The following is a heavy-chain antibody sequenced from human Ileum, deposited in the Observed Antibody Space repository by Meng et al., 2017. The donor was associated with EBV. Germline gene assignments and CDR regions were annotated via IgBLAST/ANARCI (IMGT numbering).Heavy chain of an antibody. CDR2: IFWDDAK. CDR1: WFSLSSSGMA. V-gene: IGHV2-5*02. Sequence: QITLKVVRPSLVKPTQPLTLTCTFSWFSLSSSGMAVGWIRQPPGKALEWLALIFWDDAKRYNPSLSSRLTITKDTSKNQVVLTMTNMDPVDTATYYCARRSFAAGSPDYWGQGTLVTVSS. J-gene: IGHJ4*02. D-gene: IGHD3-10*01. CDR3: ARRSFAAGSPDY.